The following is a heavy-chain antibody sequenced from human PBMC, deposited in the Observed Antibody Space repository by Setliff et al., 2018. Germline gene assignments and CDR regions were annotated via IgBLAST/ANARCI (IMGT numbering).Heavy chain of an antibody. CDR2: INGDATIA. D-gene: IGHD7-27*01. CDR1: GFNFNKYW. V-gene: IGHV3-74*01. Sequence: GGSLRLSCTVYGFNFNKYWMYWVRQAPGKGLEWVSRINGDATIAHYADSVRGRFTISRDNAKNTLYLQMNSLRAEDTAVYFCASIDWGENFYNTDVWGKGTTVTVS. J-gene: IGHJ6*03. CDR3: ASIDWGENFYNTDV.